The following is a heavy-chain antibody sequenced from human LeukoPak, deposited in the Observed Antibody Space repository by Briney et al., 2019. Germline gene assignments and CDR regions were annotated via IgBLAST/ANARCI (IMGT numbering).Heavy chain of an antibody. Sequence: SETLSLTCTVSGDSISSGDYYWSWIRQPAGKGLALIGRISSSGSTNYNPSLKSRVTISVDTSKNQFSLKLSSVTAADTAVYYCARARLTKGGSNWFDPWGQGTLVTVSS. V-gene: IGHV4-61*02. CDR1: GDSISSGDYY. CDR2: ISSSGST. J-gene: IGHJ5*02. D-gene: IGHD4/OR15-4a*01. CDR3: ARARLTKGGSNWFDP.